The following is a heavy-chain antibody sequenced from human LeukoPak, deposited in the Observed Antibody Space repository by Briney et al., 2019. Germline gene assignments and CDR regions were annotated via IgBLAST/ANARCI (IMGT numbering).Heavy chain of an antibody. Sequence: GGSRRLSCAASGFTFSNYAMSWVRQAPGKGLEWVSAISGSSGPTHYANSVKGRFTISRDNAKNSLYLQMNSLRAEDTAVYYCARGSGSIAARPLDWFDTWGQGTLVTVSS. CDR1: GFTFSNYA. CDR2: ISGSSGPT. V-gene: IGHV3-23*01. CDR3: ARGSGSIAARPLDWFDT. J-gene: IGHJ5*02. D-gene: IGHD6-6*01.